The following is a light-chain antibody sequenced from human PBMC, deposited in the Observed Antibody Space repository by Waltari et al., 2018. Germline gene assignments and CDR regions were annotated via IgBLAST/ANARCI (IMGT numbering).Light chain of an antibody. J-gene: IGLJ2*01. V-gene: IGLV2-8*01. CDR3: SSFAGSSQML. CDR1: SSDVGGFDY. Sequence: QSALTQPPSASGSPGQSVTISCTGTSSDVGGFDYVSWYQQHPGKVPTLMSYEVSKRPSGVLVRFSGSKSGNTASLSVSGLQVEDESDYYCSSFAGSSQMLFGGGTKLTVL. CDR2: EVS.